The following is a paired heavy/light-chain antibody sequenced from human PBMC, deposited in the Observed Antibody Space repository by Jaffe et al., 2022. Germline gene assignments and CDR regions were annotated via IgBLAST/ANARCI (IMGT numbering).Heavy chain of an antibody. CDR3: ARNYYDPRYCSSTSCYEASAFDI. V-gene: IGHV4-4*02. CDR2: IYHSGST. Sequence: QVQLQESGPGLVKPSGTLSLTCAVSGGSISSSNWWSWVRQPPGKGLEWIGEIYHSGSTNYNPSLKSRVTISVDKSKNQFSLKLSSVTAADTAVYYCARNYYDPRYCSSTSCYEASAFDIWGQGTMVTVSS. D-gene: IGHD2-2*01. J-gene: IGHJ3*02. CDR1: GGSISSSNW.
Light chain of an antibody. Sequence: SYVLTQPPSVSVAPGKTARITCGGNNIGSKSVHWYQQKPGQAPVLVIYYDSDRPSGIPERFSGSNSGNTATLTISRVEAGDEADYYCQVWDSSSDHPGVVFGGGTKLTVL. CDR3: QVWDSSSDHPGVV. CDR2: YDS. V-gene: IGLV3-21*04. CDR1: NIGSKS. J-gene: IGLJ2*01.